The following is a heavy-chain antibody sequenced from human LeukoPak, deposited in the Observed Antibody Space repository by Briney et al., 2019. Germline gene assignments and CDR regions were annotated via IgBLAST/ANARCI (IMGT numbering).Heavy chain of an antibody. J-gene: IGHJ6*03. CDR2: ISYDGSNK. D-gene: IGHD6-6*01. CDR3: ARPLEYSSSSGLGYYYYMDV. V-gene: IGHV3-30*04. Sequence: GGSLRLSCAASGFTFSSYAMHWVRQAPGKGLEWVAVISYDGSNKYYADSVKGRSTISRDNSKNTLYLQMNSLRAEDTAVYYCARPLEYSSSSGLGYYYYMDVWGKGTTVTVSS. CDR1: GFTFSSYA.